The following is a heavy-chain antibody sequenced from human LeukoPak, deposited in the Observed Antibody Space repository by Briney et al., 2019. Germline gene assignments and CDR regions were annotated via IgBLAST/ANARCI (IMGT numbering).Heavy chain of an antibody. J-gene: IGHJ5*02. D-gene: IGHD4-17*01. Sequence: SETLSLTCTVSGGSISSSTYYWGRIRQPPGKGLEWIGSIYYSGSTYYNPSLKSRVTISTDMSKNQFSLKLSSVTAADTAVYYCARSTTVKGWFDPWGQGTLVTVSS. CDR2: IYYSGST. CDR3: ARSTTVKGWFDP. CDR1: GGSISSSTYY. V-gene: IGHV4-39*07.